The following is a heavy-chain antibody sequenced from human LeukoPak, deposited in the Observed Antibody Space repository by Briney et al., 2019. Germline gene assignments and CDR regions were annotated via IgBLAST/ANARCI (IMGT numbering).Heavy chain of an antibody. V-gene: IGHV1-18*04. Sequence: ASVKVSCKASGYSFIRYGSSWVRQDTGEGLEWMGWIGANSGNTNSAQKFQGRLTMTTDTSTTTAYMELRSLRSDDTAVYYCARGMFGVVSKIDYYFYYMDVWGEGTTVTVSS. CDR3: ARGMFGVVSKIDYYFYYMDV. J-gene: IGHJ6*03. CDR2: IGANSGNT. CDR1: GYSFIRYG. D-gene: IGHD3-3*01.